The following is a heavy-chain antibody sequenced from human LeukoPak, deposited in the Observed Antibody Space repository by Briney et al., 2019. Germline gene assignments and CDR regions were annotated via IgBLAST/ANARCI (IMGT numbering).Heavy chain of an antibody. D-gene: IGHD3-10*01. V-gene: IGHV1-2*02. Sequence: ASVKVSCKASGYTFTGYYMHWVRQAPGQGLEWMGWINPNSGGTNYAQKFQGRVTMTRDTSISTAYMELSSVTAADTAVYYCARDTGFGDHLDYWGQGTLVTVSS. CDR3: ARDTGFGDHLDY. CDR1: GYTFTGYY. J-gene: IGHJ4*02. CDR2: INPNSGGT.